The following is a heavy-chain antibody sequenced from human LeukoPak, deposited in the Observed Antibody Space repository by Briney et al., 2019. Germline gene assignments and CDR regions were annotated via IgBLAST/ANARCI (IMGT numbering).Heavy chain of an antibody. D-gene: IGHD3-3*01. CDR3: ARGLPFFTRDYYTYYFDY. V-gene: IGHV4-39*07. CDR2: IYYSGST. CDR1: GGSISSSSYY. Sequence: SETLSLTCTVSGGSISSSSYYWGWIRQPPGKGLEWIGSIYYSGSTYYNPSLKSRVTISVDTSKNQFSLKLSSVTAADTAVYYCARGLPFFTRDYYTYYFDYWGQGTLVTVSS. J-gene: IGHJ4*02.